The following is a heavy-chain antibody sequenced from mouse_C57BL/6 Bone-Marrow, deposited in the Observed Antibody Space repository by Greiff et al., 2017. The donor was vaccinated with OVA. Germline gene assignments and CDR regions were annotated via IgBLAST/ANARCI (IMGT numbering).Heavy chain of an antibody. V-gene: IGHV14-4*01. CDR3: TTLRVAY. Sequence: VQLQQSGAELVRPGASVKLSCTASGFNIKDYYMHWVKQRPEQGLEWIGWIDPGNGDTEYASKFQGKATITADTSSNTAYLKLSSLTSEDTAVYYCTTLRVAYWGQGTLVTVSA. CDR1: GFNIKDYY. CDR2: IDPGNGDT. J-gene: IGHJ3*01.